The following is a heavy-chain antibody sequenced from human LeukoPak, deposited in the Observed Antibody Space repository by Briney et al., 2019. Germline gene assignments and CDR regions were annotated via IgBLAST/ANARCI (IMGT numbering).Heavy chain of an antibody. V-gene: IGHV4-34*01. CDR2: VKHSGGT. CDR1: LGSFSGYL. CDR3: ARGTSGGYVYY. Sequence: SGALSVTCVVCLGSFSGYLWSWIRQPPGKGLEGIGKVKHSGGTNYNPVHRSRVTSAVYATKNQYSLRQSSVTAADTAEYYWARGTSGGYVYYWGQGTGVTVS. D-gene: IGHD2-15*01. J-gene: IGHJ4*02.